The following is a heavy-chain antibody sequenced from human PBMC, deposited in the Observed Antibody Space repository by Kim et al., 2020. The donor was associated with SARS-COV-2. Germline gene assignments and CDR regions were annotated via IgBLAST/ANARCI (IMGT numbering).Heavy chain of an antibody. Sequence: GGSLRLSCAASGFTFDDYAMHWVRQAPGKGLEWVSGISWNSGSIGYADSVKGRFTISRDNAKNSLYLQMNSLRAEDTALYYCAKDIRRYFDWLLSGWGQG. CDR1: GFTFDDYA. CDR2: ISWNSGSI. CDR3: AKDIRRYFDWLLSG. V-gene: IGHV3-9*01. D-gene: IGHD3-9*01. J-gene: IGHJ1*01.